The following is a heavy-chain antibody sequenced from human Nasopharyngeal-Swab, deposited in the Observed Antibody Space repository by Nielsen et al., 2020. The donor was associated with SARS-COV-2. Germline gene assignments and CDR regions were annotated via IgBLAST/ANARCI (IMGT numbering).Heavy chain of an antibody. J-gene: IGHJ4*02. CDR1: GFPLQNQN. CDR2: LSVSCLTT. CDR3: ARWRGSTTWYFDY. Sequence: GESLKISCSVSGFPLQNQNLIWVRQAPGKGLEWLSYLSVSCLTTFYADPVKCRFTIFRDNPKKTLYLQINSLRVEDTAVYYCARWRGSTTWYFDYWGQGTLVTVSS. V-gene: IGHV3-48*04. D-gene: IGHD2-2*01.